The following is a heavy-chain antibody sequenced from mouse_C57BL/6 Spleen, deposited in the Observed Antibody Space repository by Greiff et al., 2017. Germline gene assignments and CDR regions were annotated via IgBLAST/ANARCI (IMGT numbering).Heavy chain of an antibody. CDR3: ARLGDYDSYYFDY. CDR2: INPNNGGT. Sequence: SGPELVKPGASVKIPCKASGYPFTDYNMDWVKQSHGKSLEWIGDINPNNGGTIYNQKFKGKATLTVDKSSSTAYMELRSLTSEDTAVYYCARLGDYDSYYFDYWGQGTTLTVSS. V-gene: IGHV1-18*01. J-gene: IGHJ2*01. CDR1: GYPFTDYN. D-gene: IGHD2-4*01.